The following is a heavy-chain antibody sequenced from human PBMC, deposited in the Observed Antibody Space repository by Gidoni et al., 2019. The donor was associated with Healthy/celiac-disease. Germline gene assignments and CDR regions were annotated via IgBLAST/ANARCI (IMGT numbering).Heavy chain of an antibody. V-gene: IGHV4-39*01. CDR1: GGSISSSSYY. Sequence: LQLQESGPGLVKPSATLSLTCTVSGGSISSSSYYWGWIRQPPGKGLEWIGSIYYRGSTYYNPSLKSRVTISVDTSKNQFSLKLSSVTAADTAVYYCARHEVGVAVAVDYWGQGTLVTVSS. J-gene: IGHJ4*02. CDR2: IYYRGST. D-gene: IGHD6-19*01. CDR3: ARHEVGVAVAVDY.